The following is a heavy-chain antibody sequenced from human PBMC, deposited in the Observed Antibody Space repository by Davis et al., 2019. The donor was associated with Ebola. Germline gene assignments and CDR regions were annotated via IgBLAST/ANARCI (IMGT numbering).Heavy chain of an antibody. V-gene: IGHV4-59*11. CDR2: IYYSEST. J-gene: IGHJ6*02. CDR3: ARDSRWLVPGTYYYYGMDV. Sequence: MPSETLSLTCTVSGGSISSPYWSWIRQPPGKGLEWIGYIYYSESTNYNPSLKSRVTISVDTSKNQFSLKLSSVTAADTAVYYCARDSRWLVPGTYYYYGMDVWGQGTTVTVSS. CDR1: GGSISSPY. D-gene: IGHD6-19*01.